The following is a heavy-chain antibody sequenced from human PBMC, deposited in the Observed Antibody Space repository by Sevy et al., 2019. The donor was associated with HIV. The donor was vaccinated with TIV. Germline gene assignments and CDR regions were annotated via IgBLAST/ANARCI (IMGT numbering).Heavy chain of an antibody. CDR1: GFTFNTHA. CDR2: ISYDGIIK. J-gene: IGHJ4*02. CDR3: AREGGYTSAWSPGNY. V-gene: IGHV3-30*04. D-gene: IGHD6-19*01. Sequence: GESLKISCAASGFTFNTHAMHWVRQAPGKGLEWVALISYDGIIKYYADSVKGRLTISRDNSKNTLSLQMNSLRIEDTAVYYCAREGGYTSAWSPGNYWCQGTLVTVSS.